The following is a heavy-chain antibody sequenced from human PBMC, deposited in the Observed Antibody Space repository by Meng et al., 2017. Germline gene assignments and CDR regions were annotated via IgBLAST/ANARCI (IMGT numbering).Heavy chain of an antibody. D-gene: IGHD4-23*01. V-gene: IGHV3-30*07. J-gene: IGHJ4*02. CDR1: GFTFSSYA. CDR2: ISYDGSNK. CDR3: ARDSLNTVVFDY. Sequence: GESLKISCAASGFTFSSYAMHWVRQAPGKGLEWVAVISYDGSNKYYADSVKGRFTISRDNAKNSLYLQMNSLRAEDTAVYYCARDSLNTVVFDYWGQGTLVTAPQ.